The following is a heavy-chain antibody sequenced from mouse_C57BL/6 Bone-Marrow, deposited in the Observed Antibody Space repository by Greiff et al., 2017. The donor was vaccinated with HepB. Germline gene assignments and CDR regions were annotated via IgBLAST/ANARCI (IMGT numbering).Heavy chain of an antibody. CDR3: ARQGDYDDWYFDV. D-gene: IGHD2-3*01. CDR1: EYKFPSHD. CDR2: INSDGGST. J-gene: IGHJ1*03. V-gene: IGHV5-2*01. Sequence: EVQLVESGGGLVQPGESLKLSCESNEYKFPSHDMSWVRKTPGKRLELVAAINSDGGSTDYPDTMESRVIISRDNTKKTLYLQVSRLRSEDTALYYCARQGDYDDWYFDVWGTGTTVTVSS.